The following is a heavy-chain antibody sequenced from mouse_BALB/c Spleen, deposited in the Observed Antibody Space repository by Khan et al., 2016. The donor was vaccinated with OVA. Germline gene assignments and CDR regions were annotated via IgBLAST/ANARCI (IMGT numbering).Heavy chain of an antibody. J-gene: IGHJ1*01. V-gene: IGHV5-17*02. Sequence: QLEESGGGLVQPGGSRKLSCAASGFTFSSFGMHWVRQAPKKGLEWVAYISSGSSTIYYVDTVKGRFTISRDNPKNTLFLQMTSLRSEDTAMYYCARSGGNFHWYFDVWGAGTSVTVSS. CDR1: GFTFSSFG. CDR3: ARSGGNFHWYFDV. CDR2: ISSGSSTI. D-gene: IGHD2-1*01.